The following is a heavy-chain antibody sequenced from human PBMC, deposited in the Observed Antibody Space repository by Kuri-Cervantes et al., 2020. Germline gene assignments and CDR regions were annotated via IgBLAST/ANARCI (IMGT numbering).Heavy chain of an antibody. CDR3: ARGQRGYSYASYYYYGMDV. V-gene: IGHV3-53*01. D-gene: IGHD5-18*01. CDR2: IYSGGST. CDR1: GFTVSSNY. Sequence: GESLKISCAASGFTVSSNYMSWVRQAPGKGLEWVSVIYSGGSTYYADSVKGRFTISRDNSKNTLYLQMNSLRAEDTAVYYCARGQRGYSYASYYYYGMDVRGQGTTVTVSS. J-gene: IGHJ6*02.